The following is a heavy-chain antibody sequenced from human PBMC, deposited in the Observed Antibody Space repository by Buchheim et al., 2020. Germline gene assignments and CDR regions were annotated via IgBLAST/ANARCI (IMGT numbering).Heavy chain of an antibody. V-gene: IGHV4-31*03. CDR3: ARSRIMITFGGVIVIDWFDP. J-gene: IGHJ5*02. D-gene: IGHD3-16*02. Sequence: QVQLQESGPGLVKPSQTLSLTCTVSGGSISSGGYYWSWIRQHPGKGLEWIGYIYYSGSTYYNPSLTSRVTISVDTSKNQFSLKLSSVTAADTAVYYCARSRIMITFGGVIVIDWFDPWGQGTL. CDR1: GGSISSGGYY. CDR2: IYYSGST.